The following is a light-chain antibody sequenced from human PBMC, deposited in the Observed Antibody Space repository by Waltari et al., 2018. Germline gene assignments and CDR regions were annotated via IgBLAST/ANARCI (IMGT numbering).Light chain of an antibody. CDR2: EDN. Sequence: NFMLTQPHSVSESPGKTVTISCTGSSGSIASNYVQRYQQRPGSAPTTVIYEDNQRPSGVPDRFSGSIDSSANSASLTIAGLKTEDEADYYCQSYDSSPLWVFGGGTKLTVL. CDR3: QSYDSSPLWV. CDR1: SGSIASNY. V-gene: IGLV6-57*02. J-gene: IGLJ3*02.